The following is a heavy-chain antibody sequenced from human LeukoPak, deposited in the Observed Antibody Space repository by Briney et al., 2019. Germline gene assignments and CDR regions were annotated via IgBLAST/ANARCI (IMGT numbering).Heavy chain of an antibody. J-gene: IGHJ5*02. D-gene: IGHD3-10*01. V-gene: IGHV4-39*07. Sequence: SETLSLTCTVSGGSISSSRYYWGWIRQPPGKGLEWLGSIYYSGSTYYNPSLKSRVTISVDTSKNQFSLKLSSVTAADTAVYYCARDSMVRGVRLSFDPWGQGTLVTVSS. CDR3: ARDSMVRGVRLSFDP. CDR1: GGSISSSRYY. CDR2: IYYSGST.